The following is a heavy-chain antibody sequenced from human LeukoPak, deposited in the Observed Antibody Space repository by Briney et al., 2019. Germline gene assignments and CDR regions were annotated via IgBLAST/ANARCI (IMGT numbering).Heavy chain of an antibody. CDR3: ARYYGSGLEYYYYMYV. J-gene: IGHJ6*03. D-gene: IGHD3-10*01. CDR1: GFTFSDYY. CDR2: INHSGST. V-gene: IGHV4-34*01. Sequence: PGGSLRLSCAASGFTFSDYYMSWIRQAPGKGLEWIGEINHSGSTNYNPSLKSRVTISVDTSKNQFSLMLRSVTAADTAVYYCARYYGSGLEYYYYMYVWGKGTTDTVSS.